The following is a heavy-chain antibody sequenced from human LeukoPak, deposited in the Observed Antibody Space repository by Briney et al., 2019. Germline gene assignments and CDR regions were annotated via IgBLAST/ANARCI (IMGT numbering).Heavy chain of an antibody. V-gene: IGHV4-39*02. J-gene: IGHJ5*02. D-gene: IGHD6-13*01. CDR2: IYYSGST. CDR3: ARDQSMGIAELEGFDP. Sequence: PSETLSLTCTVSGGSISSSSYYWGWIRQPPGKGLEWIGSIYYSGSTYYNPSLMSRVTISVDTSKNQFSLTLSSVTAADTAVYYCARDQSMGIAELEGFDPWGQGTLVTVSS. CDR1: GGSISSSSYY.